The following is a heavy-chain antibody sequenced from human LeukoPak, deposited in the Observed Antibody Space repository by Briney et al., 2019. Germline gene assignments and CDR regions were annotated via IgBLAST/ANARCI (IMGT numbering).Heavy chain of an antibody. Sequence: LSLTCAVYGGSFSGHYWSWIRQPPGKGLEWVAVISYDGSNKYYADSVKGRFTISRDNSKNTLYLQMNSLRAEDTAVYYCVVVAATTDFDYWGQGTLVTVSS. J-gene: IGHJ4*02. CDR3: VVVAATTDFDY. D-gene: IGHD2-15*01. CDR2: ISYDGSNK. CDR1: GGSFSGHY. V-gene: IGHV3-30*03.